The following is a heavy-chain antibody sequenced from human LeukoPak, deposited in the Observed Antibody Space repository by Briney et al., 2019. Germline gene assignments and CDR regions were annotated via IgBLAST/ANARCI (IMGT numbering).Heavy chain of an antibody. V-gene: IGHV4-39*07. D-gene: IGHD6-13*01. CDR3: ARVSSGPLYSPHLSFFDY. CDR2: IYYSGST. CDR1: GGSISSSSYY. J-gene: IGHJ4*02. Sequence: SETLSLTCTVSGGSISSSSYYWGWIRQPPGKGLEWIGSIYYSGSTYYNPSLKIRVTISVDTSKNQFSLKLSSVTAADTAVYYCARVSSGPLYSPHLSFFDYWGQGTLVTVSS.